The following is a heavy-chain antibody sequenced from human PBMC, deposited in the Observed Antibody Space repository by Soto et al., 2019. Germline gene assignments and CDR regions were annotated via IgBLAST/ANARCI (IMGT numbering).Heavy chain of an antibody. CDR3: AREYNYALDY. V-gene: IGHV3-30-3*01. CDR1: GFTFSTYI. J-gene: IGHJ4*02. Sequence: QVRLVASGGGVVQPGGSLRFSCAASGFTFSTYIMHWVRQAPGKGLEWVAVISYDGSNKYYADSVKGRFTISRDNSKNTLYLQMNSLSAEDTALYYCAREYNYALDYWRQGTLVTVSS. CDR2: ISYDGSNK. D-gene: IGHD3-10*01.